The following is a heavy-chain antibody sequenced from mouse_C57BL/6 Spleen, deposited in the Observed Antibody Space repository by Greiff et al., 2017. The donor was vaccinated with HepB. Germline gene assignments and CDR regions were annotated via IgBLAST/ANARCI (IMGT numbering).Heavy chain of an antibody. V-gene: IGHV1-59*01. CDR2: IDPSDSYT. CDR3: ARGLRSRGFDY. D-gene: IGHD3-2*02. Sequence: VQLQQPGAELVRPGTSVKLSCKASGYTFTSYWMHWVKQRPGQGLEWIGVIDPSDSYTNYNQKFKGKATLTVDTSSSTAYMQLSSLTSEDSAVYYCARGLRSRGFDYWGQGTTLTVSS. J-gene: IGHJ2*01. CDR1: GYTFTSYW.